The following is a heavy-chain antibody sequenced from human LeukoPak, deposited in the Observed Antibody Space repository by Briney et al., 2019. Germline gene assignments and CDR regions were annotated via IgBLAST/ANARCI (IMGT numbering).Heavy chain of an antibody. CDR2: IYYSGST. CDR3: ARSIVVVTEGDYFDY. CDR1: GGSISSSSYY. J-gene: IGHJ4*02. V-gene: IGHV4-39*07. D-gene: IGHD2-21*02. Sequence: SETLSLTCTVSGGSISSSSYYWGWIRQPPGKGLEWIGSIYYSGSTYYNPSLKSRVTISVDTSKNQFSLKLSSVTAADTAVYYCARSIVVVTEGDYFDYWGQGTLVTVSS.